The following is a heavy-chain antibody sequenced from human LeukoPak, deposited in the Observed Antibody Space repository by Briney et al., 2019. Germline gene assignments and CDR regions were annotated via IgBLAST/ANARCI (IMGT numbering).Heavy chain of an antibody. CDR1: GGTFNGYY. CDR2: INHSGAA. J-gene: IGHJ4*02. D-gene: IGHD4-17*01. V-gene: IGHV4-34*01. CDR3: ERGQGTVTTH. Sequence: SETLSRTCSVSGGTFNGYYWTWLRQPPGKGLEWSGEINHSGAANDHPPLKSRITISLNTSKTHFTLKLSSVSAADTALYYCERGQGTVTTHWGQGTLVTVSS.